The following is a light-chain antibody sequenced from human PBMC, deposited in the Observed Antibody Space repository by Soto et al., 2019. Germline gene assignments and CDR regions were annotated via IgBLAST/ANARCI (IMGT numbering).Light chain of an antibody. CDR3: QQSSSSPIS. CDR1: QSVSSSY. V-gene: IGKV3-20*01. CDR2: AAS. J-gene: IGKJ5*01. Sequence: ENVYTRRKDTLSLSPGARATLYSRASQSVSSSYLAWYQQKPGQSPRLLMSAASSSATGIPDRFSGSGSGTDFTLTISSLEAEDFAVYYCQQSSSSPISFGHGTRLEN.